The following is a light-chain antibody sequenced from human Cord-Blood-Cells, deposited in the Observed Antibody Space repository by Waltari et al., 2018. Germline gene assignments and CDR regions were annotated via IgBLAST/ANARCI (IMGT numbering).Light chain of an antibody. CDR3: QAWDSSTVV. CDR2: QDS. V-gene: IGLV3-1*01. CDR1: KLGDKY. Sequence: SYELTQPPSVSVSPGQTASITCSADKLGDKYACWYQQKPGQSPVLVIYQDSKWPSGIPERFSGSNSGNTATLTISGTQAMDEADYYCQAWDSSTVVFGGGTKLTVL. J-gene: IGLJ2*01.